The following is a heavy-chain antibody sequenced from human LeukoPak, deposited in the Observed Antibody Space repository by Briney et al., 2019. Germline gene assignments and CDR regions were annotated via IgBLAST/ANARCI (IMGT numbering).Heavy chain of an antibody. V-gene: IGHV3-23*01. J-gene: IGHJ4*02. CDR3: AKARGTTGWLPYFDY. Sequence: GGSLRPSCEASGFTFSSYWMSWVRQAPGKGLEWVSSVNDGGDNTYYADYLRGRFTVSRDNSRNTLWLQMNSLRAEDTAIYYCAKARGTTGWLPYFDYWGQGALVTVSS. CDR1: GFTFSSYW. D-gene: IGHD6-19*01. CDR2: VNDGGDNT.